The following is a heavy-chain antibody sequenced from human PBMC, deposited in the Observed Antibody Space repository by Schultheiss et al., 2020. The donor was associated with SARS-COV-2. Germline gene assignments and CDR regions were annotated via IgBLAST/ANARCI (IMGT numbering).Heavy chain of an antibody. D-gene: IGHD3-10*01. CDR2: INSDGTIT. J-gene: IGHJ4*02. CDR1: GFTFRSYW. Sequence: GGSLRLSCAASGFTFRSYWMHWVRQAPGKGLVWVSRINSDGTITNYADSVKGRFTISRDNAKSSVFLQMDSLRGDDTGVFYCVRDRGFGAFDSWGQGTLVTVSS. V-gene: IGHV3-74*01. CDR3: VRDRGFGAFDS.